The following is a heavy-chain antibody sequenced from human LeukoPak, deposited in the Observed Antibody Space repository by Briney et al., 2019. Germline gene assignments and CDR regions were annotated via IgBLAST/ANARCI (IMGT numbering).Heavy chain of an antibody. J-gene: IGHJ4*02. D-gene: IGHD5/OR15-5a*01. V-gene: IGHV3-43*02. CDR2: TSGDGITT. Sequence: GGSLRLSCAASGFTFHNYAIHWVRQAPGKGLEWVSLTSGDGITTYFADSVKGRFTISRDNSESSLFLQMNSLRTEDTALYYCARDHVYGGADYWGQGTLVTVSS. CDR1: GFTFHNYA. CDR3: ARDHVYGGADY.